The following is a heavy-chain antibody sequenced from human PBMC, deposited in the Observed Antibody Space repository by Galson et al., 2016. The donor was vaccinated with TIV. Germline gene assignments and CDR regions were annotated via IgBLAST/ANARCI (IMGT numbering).Heavy chain of an antibody. CDR2: IDWDDDK. Sequence: PALVKPTQTLTLTCTFSGFSLSTSGMCVSWIRQPPGKALEWLARIDWDDDKYYSTSLKTRLTISKDTPKNQVVLIMTNMDPVDTATYYCARTRSAVAGASDIWAKGQWSPSLQ. CDR1: GFSLSTSGMC. CDR3: ARTRSAVAGASDI. J-gene: IGHJ3*02. D-gene: IGHD6-19*01. V-gene: IGHV2-70*11.